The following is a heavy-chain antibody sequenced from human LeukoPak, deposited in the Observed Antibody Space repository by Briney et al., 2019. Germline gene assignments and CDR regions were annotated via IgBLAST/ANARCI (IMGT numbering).Heavy chain of an antibody. D-gene: IGHD3-22*01. CDR1: GYTLTELS. V-gene: IGHV1-24*01. CDR2: FDPEDGET. Sequence: AASVKVSCKVSGYTLTELSMHWVRQAPGKGLEWMGGFDPEDGETIYAQKFQGRVTMTEDTSTDTAHMELSSLRSEDTAVYYCATGPYYYDSSGYYGLDYWGQGTLVTVSS. CDR3: ATGPYYYDSSGYYGLDY. J-gene: IGHJ4*02.